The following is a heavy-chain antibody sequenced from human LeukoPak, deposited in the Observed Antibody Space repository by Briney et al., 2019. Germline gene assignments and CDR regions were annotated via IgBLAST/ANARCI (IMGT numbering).Heavy chain of an antibody. V-gene: IGHV3-23*01. D-gene: IGHD2-15*01. CDR2: ISGSGGST. CDR1: GFTFSSYA. CDR3: AKDGRIVVVVAAHAFDI. J-gene: IGHJ3*02. Sequence: SGGSLRLSCAASGFTFSSYAMSWVRQAPGKGLEWVSAISGSGGSTCYADSVKGRFTISRDNSKNTLYLQMNSLRAEDTAVYYCAKDGRIVVVVAAHAFDIWGQGTMVTVSS.